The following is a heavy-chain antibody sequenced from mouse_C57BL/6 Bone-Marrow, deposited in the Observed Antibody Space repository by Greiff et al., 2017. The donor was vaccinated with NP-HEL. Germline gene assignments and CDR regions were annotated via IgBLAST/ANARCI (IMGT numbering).Heavy chain of an antibody. D-gene: IGHD2-4*01. Sequence: EVQLQQSGPELVKPGASVKIPCKASGYTFTDYNMDWVKQSHGKSLEWIGDINPNNGGTIYNQKFKGKATLTVDKSSSTAYMELRSLTSEDTAVYYCARIYYDYDSAWFAYGGQGTLVTVSA. CDR2: INPNNGGT. CDR1: GYTFTDYN. J-gene: IGHJ3*01. CDR3: ARIYYDYDSAWFAY. V-gene: IGHV1-18*01.